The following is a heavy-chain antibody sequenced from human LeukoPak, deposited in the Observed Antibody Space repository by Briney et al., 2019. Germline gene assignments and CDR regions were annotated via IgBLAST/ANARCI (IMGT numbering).Heavy chain of an antibody. CDR3: AIQGIAARREVFWFDP. CDR1: GGSISSYY. Sequence: PSETLSLTCTVSGGSISSYYWSWIRQPPGKGLEWIGRIYTSGSTNYNPSLKSRVTISVDTSKNQFSLKLSSVTAADTAVYYCAIQGIAARREVFWFDPWGQGTLVTVSS. J-gene: IGHJ5*02. V-gene: IGHV4-4*07. D-gene: IGHD6-6*01. CDR2: IYTSGST.